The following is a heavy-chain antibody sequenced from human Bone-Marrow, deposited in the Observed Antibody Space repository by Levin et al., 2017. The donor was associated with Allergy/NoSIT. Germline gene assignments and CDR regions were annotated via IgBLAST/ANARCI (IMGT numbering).Heavy chain of an antibody. CDR3: ARGYDNYYYYYGMDV. CDR2: ISSSSSYI. D-gene: IGHD5-12*01. Sequence: ESLKISCAVSGFKFSSYTMNWVRQAPGKGLEWVSSISSSSSYIYYADSVKGRFTSSRDNAKNSLFLQMNSLRAEDTAMYYCARGYDNYYYYYGMDVWGQGTTVTVSS. V-gene: IGHV3-21*01. CDR1: GFKFSSYT. J-gene: IGHJ6*02.